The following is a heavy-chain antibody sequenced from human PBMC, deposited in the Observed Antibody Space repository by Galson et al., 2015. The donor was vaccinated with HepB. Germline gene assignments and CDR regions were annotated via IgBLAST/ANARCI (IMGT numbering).Heavy chain of an antibody. CDR3: AKDRDDFWRSDAFDI. CDR1: GFTFSSYG. Sequence: SLRLSCAASGFTFSSYGMHWVCQAPGKGLEWVAVISYDGSNKYYADSVKGRFTISRDNSKNTLYLQMNSLRAEDTAVYYCAKDRDDFWRSDAFDIWGQGTMVTVSS. CDR2: ISYDGSNK. J-gene: IGHJ3*02. D-gene: IGHD3-3*01. V-gene: IGHV3-30*18.